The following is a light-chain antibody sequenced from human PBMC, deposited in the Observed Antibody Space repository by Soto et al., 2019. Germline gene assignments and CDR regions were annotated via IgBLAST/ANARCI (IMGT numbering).Light chain of an antibody. CDR2: AAS. CDR3: QQSYSTPWT. CDR1: QGISNS. Sequence: DIQITQSPSSLSASIGYRVTITCRASQGISNSLAWYRQKPGKAPKILIYAASSLHSGVPSRFSGSGSGTDFTLTISSLQPEDFETDYCQQSYSTPWTFGQGTKVDIK. J-gene: IGKJ1*01. V-gene: IGKV1-39*01.